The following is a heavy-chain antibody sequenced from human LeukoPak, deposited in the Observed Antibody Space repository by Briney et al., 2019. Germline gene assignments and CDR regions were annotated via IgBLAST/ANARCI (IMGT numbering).Heavy chain of an antibody. J-gene: IGHJ4*02. Sequence: GASVKVSCKASGGTFSSYAISWVRQAPGQGLEWMGWISAYNGNTNYAQKLQGRVTMTTDTSTSTAYMELRSLRSDDTAVYYCARDRYDFWSGYPKSSYYFDYWGQGTLVTVSS. D-gene: IGHD3-3*01. CDR2: ISAYNGNT. V-gene: IGHV1-18*01. CDR1: GGTFSSYA. CDR3: ARDRYDFWSGYPKSSYYFDY.